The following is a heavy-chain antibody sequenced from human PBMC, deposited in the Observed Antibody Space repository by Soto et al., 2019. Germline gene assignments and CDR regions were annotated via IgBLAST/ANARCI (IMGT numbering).Heavy chain of an antibody. J-gene: IGHJ3*02. CDR2: INAGNGNT. Sequence: GASVKVSCKASGYTFTSYAMHWVRQAPGQRLEWMGWINAGNGNTKYSQKYQGRVTITRDTSASTAYMELSSLRSEDTAVYYCARGLGGSYPEGAFDIWGQGTMVTVSS. CDR3: ARGLGGSYPEGAFDI. D-gene: IGHD3-16*02. V-gene: IGHV1-3*01. CDR1: GYTFTSYA.